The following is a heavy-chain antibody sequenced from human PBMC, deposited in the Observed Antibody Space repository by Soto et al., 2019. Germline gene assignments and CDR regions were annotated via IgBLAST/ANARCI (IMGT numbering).Heavy chain of an antibody. D-gene: IGHD3-22*01. J-gene: IGHJ4*02. CDR3: AKAHSSGYYIFDY. V-gene: IGHV3-30*18. CDR2: ISHDGSNK. CDR1: GFTFSSYG. Sequence: GGSLRLSCAASGFTFSSYGMHWVRQAPGKGLEWVAVISHDGSNKYYADSVKGRFTISRDNSKNTLYLQMNSLTTEDTAVYYCAKAHSSGYYIFDYWGQGTLVTVSS.